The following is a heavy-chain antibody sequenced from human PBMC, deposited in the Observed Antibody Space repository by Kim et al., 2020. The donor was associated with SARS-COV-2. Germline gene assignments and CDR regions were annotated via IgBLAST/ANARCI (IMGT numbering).Heavy chain of an antibody. CDR2: MNPNSGNT. Sequence: ASVKVSCKASGYTFTSYDINWVRQATGQGLEWMGWMNPNSGNTGYAQKFQGRVTMTRNTSISTAYMELSSLRSEDTAVYYCARFNGAAAHSSSSAVGAYYYYGMDVWGQGTTVTVSS. D-gene: IGHD6-6*01. CDR1: GYTFTSYD. V-gene: IGHV1-8*01. J-gene: IGHJ6*02. CDR3: ARFNGAAAHSSSSAVGAYYYYGMDV.